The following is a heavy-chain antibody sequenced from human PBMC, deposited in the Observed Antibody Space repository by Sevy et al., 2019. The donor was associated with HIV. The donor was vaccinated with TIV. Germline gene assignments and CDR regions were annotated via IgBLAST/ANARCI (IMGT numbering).Heavy chain of an antibody. CDR1: GFTFSSSG. CDR3: AKDPSVYYVFWRAYPDY. Sequence: GGSLRLSCAASGFTFSSSGVHWVRQAPGKGLEWVAFIPYDGINIYYADSVKGRFTISRDNSKNTVFLQMISLRPEDTAVYYCAKDPSVYYVFWRAYPDYWGQGTLVTVSS. J-gene: IGHJ4*02. CDR2: IPYDGINI. D-gene: IGHD3-3*01. V-gene: IGHV3-30*02.